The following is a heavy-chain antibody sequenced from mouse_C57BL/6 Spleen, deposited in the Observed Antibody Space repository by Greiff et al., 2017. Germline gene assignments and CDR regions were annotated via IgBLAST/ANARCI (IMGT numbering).Heavy chain of an antibody. CDR1: GYTFTSYW. J-gene: IGHJ4*01. V-gene: IGHV1-53*01. Sequence: QVQLKESGTELVKPGASVKLSCKASGYTFTSYWMHWVKQRPGQGLEWLGNINPSNGGTNYNEKFKGKATLTADKSSSTAYIELRSLTSEDSAVYYCAREGEDYAMDYWGQGTSVTVSS. CDR3: AREGEDYAMDY. CDR2: INPSNGGT.